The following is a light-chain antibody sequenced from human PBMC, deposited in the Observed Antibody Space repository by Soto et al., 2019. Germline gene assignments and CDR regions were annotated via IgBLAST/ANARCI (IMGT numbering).Light chain of an antibody. CDR1: SSDVGGYNY. V-gene: IGLV2-14*01. Sequence: QSALTQPASVSGSSGQSITISCTGTSSDVGGYNYVSWYQQHPGKAPKLMIYDVSNRPSGVSNRFSGSKSGNTASLTISGLRAEDEADYYCSSYTSSSTYVFGTGTKVTVL. J-gene: IGLJ1*01. CDR3: SSYTSSSTYV. CDR2: DVS.